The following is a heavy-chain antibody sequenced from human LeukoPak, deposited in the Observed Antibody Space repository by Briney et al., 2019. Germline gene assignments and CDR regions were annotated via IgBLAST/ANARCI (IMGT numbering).Heavy chain of an antibody. V-gene: IGHV1-8*01. Sequence: GASVKVSCKASGYTFTSYDINWVRQATGQGLEWMGWMNPNSGNTGYAQKFQGRVTMTRNTSISTAYMELSSLRSEDTAVYYCARGLKGVVMNCYYYYMDVWGKGTTVTVSS. D-gene: IGHD3-3*01. J-gene: IGHJ6*03. CDR3: ARGLKGVVMNCYYYYMDV. CDR2: MNPNSGNT. CDR1: GYTFTSYD.